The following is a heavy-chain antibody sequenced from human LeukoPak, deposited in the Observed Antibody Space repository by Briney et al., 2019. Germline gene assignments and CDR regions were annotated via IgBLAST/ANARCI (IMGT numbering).Heavy chain of an antibody. CDR2: FSSSGSTI. CDR3: AKDPMVRGVITRVGDYYFDY. V-gene: IGHV3-48*03. CDR1: GFTFSSYE. J-gene: IGHJ4*02. Sequence: GGSLRLSCAASGFTFSSYEMNWVRQAPGKGLEWVSYFSSSGSTIYYADSVKGRFTISRDNAKNSLYLQMNSLRAEDTAVYYCAKDPMVRGVITRVGDYYFDYWGQGTLVTVSS. D-gene: IGHD3-10*01.